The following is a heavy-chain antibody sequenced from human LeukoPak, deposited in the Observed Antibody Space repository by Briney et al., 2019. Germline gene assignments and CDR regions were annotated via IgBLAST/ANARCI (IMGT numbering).Heavy chain of an antibody. D-gene: IGHD2-21*02. CDR2: IYPGDSDT. Sequence: GESLKISCKGSGSSFTSYWIGWVRQLPGKGLEWMGIIYPGDSDTRYSPSFQGQVTISADKSISTAYLQWSSLKASDTAMYYCARREYCGGDCYSGYFQHWGQGTLVTVSS. CDR3: ARREYCGGDCYSGYFQH. J-gene: IGHJ1*01. V-gene: IGHV5-51*01. CDR1: GSSFTSYW.